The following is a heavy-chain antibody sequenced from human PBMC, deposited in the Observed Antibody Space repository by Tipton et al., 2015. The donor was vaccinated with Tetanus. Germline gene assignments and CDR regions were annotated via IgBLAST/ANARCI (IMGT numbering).Heavy chain of an antibody. V-gene: IGHV4-30-2*01. CDR3: ARGLPREPFYLDY. CDR2: IYQTGST. Sequence: TLSLTCNVTGALLTTGGYSWGWIRQPPGQGLEWIGYIYQTGSTYFNPSLRSRLTMSFKMSKNQFSLKLTSVTAADTAVYFCARGLPREPFYLDYWGQGKQVTVSS. J-gene: IGHJ4*02. CDR1: GALLTTGGYS. D-gene: IGHD1-26*01.